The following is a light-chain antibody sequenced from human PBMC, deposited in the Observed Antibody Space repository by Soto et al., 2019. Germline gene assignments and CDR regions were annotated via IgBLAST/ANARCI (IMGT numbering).Light chain of an antibody. V-gene: IGLV2-14*01. J-gene: IGLJ2*01. CDR2: GCI. CDR3: SSYISHITPVV. CDR1: SSDVGAHNF. Sequence: QSALTQPASISGSPGQSITIPCTGTSSDVGAHNFVSWYRQYPGKAPKLIMFGCINRSSGVSNRISGSKSGNTASLTIAGLQTEDEADYYRSSYISHITPVVFGGGTKLTVL.